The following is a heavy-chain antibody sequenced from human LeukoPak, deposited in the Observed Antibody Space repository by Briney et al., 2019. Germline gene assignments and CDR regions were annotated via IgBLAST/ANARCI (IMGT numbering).Heavy chain of an antibody. Sequence: GGSLRLSCAASGFTFSSYWMSWVRQAPGKGLEWVANINQDGSEKYYVDSVKGRFTISRDNAKNSLYLQMNSLRAEDTAVYYCARDRLHYGEYEKTLDYWGQGTLVTVSS. CDR3: ARDRLHYGEYEKTLDY. V-gene: IGHV3-7*01. CDR1: GFTFSSYW. J-gene: IGHJ4*02. D-gene: IGHD4-17*01. CDR2: INQDGSEK.